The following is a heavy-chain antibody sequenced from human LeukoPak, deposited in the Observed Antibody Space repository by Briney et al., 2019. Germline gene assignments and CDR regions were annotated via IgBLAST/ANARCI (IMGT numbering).Heavy chain of an antibody. CDR2: IYYSGST. J-gene: IGHJ4*02. CDR3: ARLPSSGWYIYYFDY. D-gene: IGHD6-19*01. V-gene: IGHV4-39*01. CDR1: GGSISSSSYY. Sequence: SETLSLTCTVSGGSISSSSYYWGWIRQPSGKGLEWIGSIYYSGSTYYNPSLKSRVTISVDTSKNQFSLKLSSVTAADTAVYYCARLPSSGWYIYYFDYWGQGTLVTVSS.